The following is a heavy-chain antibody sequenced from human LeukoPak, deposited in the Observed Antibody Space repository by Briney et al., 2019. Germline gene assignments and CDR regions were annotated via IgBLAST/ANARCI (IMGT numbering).Heavy chain of an antibody. CDR3: AKWGCSGGSCYPFDY. Sequence: GGSLRLSCAASGFTVSSNYMSWVRQAPGKGLEWVSVIYSGGSTYYADSVKGRFTISRDNSKNTLYLQMNSLRAEDTAVYYCAKWGCSGGSCYPFDYWGQGTLVTVSS. D-gene: IGHD2-15*01. CDR1: GFTVSSNY. CDR2: IYSGGST. V-gene: IGHV3-53*01. J-gene: IGHJ4*02.